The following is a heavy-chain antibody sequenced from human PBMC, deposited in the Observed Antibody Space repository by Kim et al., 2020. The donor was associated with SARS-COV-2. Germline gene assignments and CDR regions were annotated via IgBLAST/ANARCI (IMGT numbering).Heavy chain of an antibody. D-gene: IGHD3-22*01. V-gene: IGHV1-24*01. CDR3: ATLDSSGYYKEYYFDY. Sequence: ASVKVSCKVSGYTLTELFMHWVRQAPGKGLEGMGGFDPEDGETIYAQKFQGRVTMTEDTSTDTAYMELSSLRSEDTAVYYCATLDSSGYYKEYYFDYWGQGTLVTVSS. CDR1: GYTLTELF. J-gene: IGHJ4*02. CDR2: FDPEDGET.